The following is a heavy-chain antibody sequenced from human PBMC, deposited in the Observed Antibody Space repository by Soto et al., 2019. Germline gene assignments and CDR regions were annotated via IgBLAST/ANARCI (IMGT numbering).Heavy chain of an antibody. J-gene: IGHJ6*02. D-gene: IGHD6-13*01. CDR3: PKALYPYSRSWPCMDV. V-gene: IGHV3-23*01. CDR2: LSGGGGST. Sequence: GGSLRLSCAASGFTFTTCAMSWVRQAPGKGLEWGSTLSGGGGSTYYADSVKGRFTISRDNSQNPLYLQMNSLRAEDTAVYYCPKALYPYSRSWPCMDVGGQGTTVNVSS. CDR1: GFTFTTCA.